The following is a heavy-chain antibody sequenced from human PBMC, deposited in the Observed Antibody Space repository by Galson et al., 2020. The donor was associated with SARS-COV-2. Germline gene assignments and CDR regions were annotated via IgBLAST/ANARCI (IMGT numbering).Heavy chain of an antibody. J-gene: IGHJ6*03. CDR2: INPNSGGT. CDR3: ARESSSRDGDYYYYMDV. Sequence: ASVKVSCKASGYTFTGYYMHWVRQAPGQGLEWMGWINPNSGGTNYAQKFQGWFTMTRDTSISTAYMELSRLRSDDTAVYYCARESSSRDGDYYYYMDVWGKGTTVTVSS. V-gene: IGHV1-2*04. CDR1: GYTFTGYY. D-gene: IGHD2-2*01.